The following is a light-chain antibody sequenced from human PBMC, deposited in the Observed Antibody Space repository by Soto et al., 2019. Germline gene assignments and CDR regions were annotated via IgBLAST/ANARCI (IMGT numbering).Light chain of an antibody. CDR3: QQYGASRT. J-gene: IGKJ1*01. CDR1: QSVSSSY. Sequence: EIVLTQSPGTLSLSPGERATLSCRASQSVSSSYLAWYQQKPGQAPRLLVYGASSRAPGIPDRFSGSGSGTDFTLTISRLEPVDFAVYYCQQYGASRTFGRGTKVEIK. CDR2: GAS. V-gene: IGKV3-20*01.